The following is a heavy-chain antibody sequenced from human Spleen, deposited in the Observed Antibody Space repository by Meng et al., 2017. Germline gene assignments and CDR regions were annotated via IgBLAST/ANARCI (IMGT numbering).Heavy chain of an antibody. CDR2: INHSGST. Sequence: QVQLQQCGAGLLQPSETLSLPCAVYGGSFSGYYWSWIRHPPGKGLEWIGEINHSGSTNYNPSLKSRVTISVDTSKNQFSLKLSSVTAADTAVYYCARGPTTMAHDFDYWGQGTLVTVSS. CDR1: GGSFSGYY. V-gene: IGHV4-34*01. J-gene: IGHJ4*02. D-gene: IGHD4-11*01. CDR3: ARGPTTMAHDFDY.